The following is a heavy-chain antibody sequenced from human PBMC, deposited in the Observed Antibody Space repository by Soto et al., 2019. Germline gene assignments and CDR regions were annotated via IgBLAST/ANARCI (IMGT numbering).Heavy chain of an antibody. CDR3: ARDAGNNWNYKGEAAGYNWFDP. J-gene: IGHJ5*02. Sequence: VKVSCKASGGTFSSYAISWVRQAPGQGLEWMGGIIPIFGTANYAQKFQGRVTITADEYTSTAYMELSSLRSEDKAVYYCARDAGNNWNYKGEAAGYNWFDPWGQGTMVTVSS. CDR1: GGTFSSYA. CDR2: IIPIFGTA. D-gene: IGHD1-7*01. V-gene: IGHV1-69*01.